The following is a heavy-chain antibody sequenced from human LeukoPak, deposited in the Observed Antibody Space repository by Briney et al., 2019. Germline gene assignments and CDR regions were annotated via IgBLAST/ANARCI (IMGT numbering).Heavy chain of an antibody. CDR1: GGSISSYY. V-gene: IGHV4-59*01. D-gene: IGHD3-22*01. Sequence: SSETLSLTCTVSGGSISSYYWSWIRQPPGKGPEWIGYIYYSGSTNYNPSLKSRVTISVDTSKNQFSLKLSSVTAADTAVYYCARGSSSGYFYGNWFDPWGQGTLVTVSS. CDR3: ARGSSSGYFYGNWFDP. CDR2: IYYSGST. J-gene: IGHJ5*02.